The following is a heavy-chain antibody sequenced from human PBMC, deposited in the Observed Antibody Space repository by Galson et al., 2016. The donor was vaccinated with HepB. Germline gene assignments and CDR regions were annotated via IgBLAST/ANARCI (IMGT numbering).Heavy chain of an antibody. CDR3: AVGGVVGATISYYYYGMDV. CDR1: GGSISNSSYS. CDR2: IHYSGRI. J-gene: IGHJ6*02. V-gene: IGHV4-39*01. Sequence: SETLSLTCSVSGGSISNSSYSWGWIRQPPGKGLEWIGSIHYSGRIYYNPSLKSRVTISVDTSKKQFSLKLTSMTAADTAVYYCAVGGVVGATISYYYYGMDVWGQGTTVTVSS. D-gene: IGHD1-26*01.